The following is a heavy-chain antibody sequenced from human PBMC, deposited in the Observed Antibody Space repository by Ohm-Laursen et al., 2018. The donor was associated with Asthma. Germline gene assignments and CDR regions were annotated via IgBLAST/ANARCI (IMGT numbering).Heavy chain of an antibody. Sequence: GSLRLSCAAFGFAFSNIWMTWVRQSPGKGLEWVGRITSERSGGTRAYAAPVKDRFTISRDDSKTTLYLQMNSLEAEDTAVYFCATYNQYNAFDLWGQGTMVTVSS. CDR3: ATYNQYNAFDL. V-gene: IGHV3-15*01. J-gene: IGHJ3*01. CDR1: GFAFSNIW. D-gene: IGHD1-14*01. CDR2: ITSERSGGTR.